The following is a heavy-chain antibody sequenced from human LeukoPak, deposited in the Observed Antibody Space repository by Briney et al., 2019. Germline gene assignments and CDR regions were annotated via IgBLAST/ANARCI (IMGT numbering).Heavy chain of an antibody. V-gene: IGHV1-2*02. J-gene: IGHJ6*03. D-gene: IGHD6-19*01. CDR1: GYTFTGYY. Sequence: GASVKVSCKAAGYTFTGYYKDWVRLAPGQGLEWMGWINPNSGGTNYAQKFQGRVTMTRDTSISTAYMELSRLRSGDTAVYYCARASGWLDYYYYDMDVWGKGTTVTVSS. CDR2: INPNSGGT. CDR3: ARASGWLDYYYYDMDV.